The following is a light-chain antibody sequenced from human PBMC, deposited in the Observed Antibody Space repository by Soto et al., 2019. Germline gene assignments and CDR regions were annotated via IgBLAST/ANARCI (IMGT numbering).Light chain of an antibody. CDR1: NIGVKS. Sequence: SYELTQPPSLSVAPGQTARVTCGGNNIGVKSVHWYQQRPGQAPVLVVYDNNDRPSGIPERFSGSNSGNTATLTISRVEAGDEDDYYCQVWDGTTDNLYVFGTGTKVTVL. CDR2: DNN. CDR3: QVWDGTTDNLYV. V-gene: IGLV3-21*02. J-gene: IGLJ1*01.